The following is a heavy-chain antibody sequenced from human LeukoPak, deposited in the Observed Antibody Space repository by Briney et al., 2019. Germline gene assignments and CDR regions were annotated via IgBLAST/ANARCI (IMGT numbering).Heavy chain of an antibody. CDR1: GGSFSGYY. J-gene: IGHJ3*01. D-gene: IGHD5-24*01. CDR3: ARPDDGAFDF. Sequence: SETLSLTCAVYGGSFSGYYWGWIRQPPGKGLEWIGNIYYSGSTYYNPSLKSRVTISLDTSKNQFSLKLSSVTAADTAVYYCARPDDGAFDFWGQGTMVTVST. CDR2: IYYSGST. V-gene: IGHV4-34*01.